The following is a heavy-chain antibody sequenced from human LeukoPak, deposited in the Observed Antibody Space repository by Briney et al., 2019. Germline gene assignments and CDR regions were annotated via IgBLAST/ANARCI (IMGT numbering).Heavy chain of an antibody. Sequence: GGSLRLSCAASGFTFSSYGMHWVRQAPGKGLEWVAGIWEDGTNIHYVGPVKGRFTISRDNSKNTLYLQMHSLRAEDTAVYYCARVGYNSGWYEYWGQGTLVTVSS. J-gene: IGHJ4*02. CDR2: IWEDGTNI. V-gene: IGHV3-33*01. CDR3: ARVGYNSGWYEY. D-gene: IGHD6-19*01. CDR1: GFTFSSYG.